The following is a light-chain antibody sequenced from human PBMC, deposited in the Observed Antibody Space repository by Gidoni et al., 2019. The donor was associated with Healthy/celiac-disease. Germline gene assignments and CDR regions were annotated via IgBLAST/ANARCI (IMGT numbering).Light chain of an antibody. CDR3: QQYNSYPYT. CDR1: PSSSSW. V-gene: IGKV1-5*01. J-gene: IGKJ2*01. CDR2: DAS. Sequence: DIQLTQSPSTLSASVGDRVTITCRASPSSSSWLAWYQQKPGKATKLLIDDASSLESGVPSRCSGSGAGTESTLISSSLQADDFANYYCQQYNSYPYTFGQGTKLEIK.